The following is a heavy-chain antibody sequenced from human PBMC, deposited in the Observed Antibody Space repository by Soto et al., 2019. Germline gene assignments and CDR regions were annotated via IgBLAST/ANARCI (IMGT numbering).Heavy chain of an antibody. CDR2: ISGSGGST. Sequence: LRLSCAASGFTFSSYAMSWVRQAPGKGLEWVSVISGSGGSTHYADSVKGRFTISRDNSKNTLYLQMNSLRAEDTAVYYCANPGYCSGGSCPSRYFQHWGQGTLVTVSS. CDR1: GFTFSSYA. J-gene: IGHJ1*01. CDR3: ANPGYCSGGSCPSRYFQH. D-gene: IGHD2-15*01. V-gene: IGHV3-23*01.